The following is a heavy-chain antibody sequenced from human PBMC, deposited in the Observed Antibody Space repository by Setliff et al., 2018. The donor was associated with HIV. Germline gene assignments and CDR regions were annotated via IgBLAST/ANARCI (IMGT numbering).Heavy chain of an antibody. CDR3: TRRGADSYYPRPLDV. CDR1: GGSVSTGNYY. J-gene: IGHJ6*04. D-gene: IGHD3-10*01. Sequence: SATLSLTCTVSGGSVSTGNYYWNWIRLPPGKGLEWIGYIFYSGSTNYNPSLKSRVTISVDTSKNQFSLRLNSVTAADTAMYYCTRRGADSYYPRPLDVWGKGTTVTVSS. V-gene: IGHV4-61*01. CDR2: IFYSGST.